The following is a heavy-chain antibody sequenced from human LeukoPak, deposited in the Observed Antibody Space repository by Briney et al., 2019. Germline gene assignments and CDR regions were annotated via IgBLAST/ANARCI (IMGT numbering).Heavy chain of an antibody. CDR3: ARKQLSWFDP. J-gene: IGHJ5*02. CDR2: ISYDGSNK. CDR1: GFTFSTYA. D-gene: IGHD5-18*01. V-gene: IGHV3-30*04. Sequence: GRSLRLSCAASGFTFSTYAMHWVRQAPGKGLEWVAAISYDGSNKNYADSVKGRFTISRDNSKNTLYLQMNSLRAEDTAVYYCARKQLSWFDPWGQGTLVTVSS.